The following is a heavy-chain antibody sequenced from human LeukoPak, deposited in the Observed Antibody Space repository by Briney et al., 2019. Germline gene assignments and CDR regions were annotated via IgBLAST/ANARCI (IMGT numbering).Heavy chain of an antibody. J-gene: IGHJ6*03. CDR1: GGTFSSYT. D-gene: IGHD1-1*01. V-gene: IGHV1-69*01. Sequence: GSSVKVSCKASGGTFSSYTIGWVRQAPGQGLEWMGGIIPVFDTPNYAQKFQGRVTITADESTSTAYMELSSLRSEDTAVYYCARDKQLDWAHYFYYYMDVWGKGTTVTVSS. CDR3: ARDKQLDWAHYFYYYMDV. CDR2: IIPVFDTP.